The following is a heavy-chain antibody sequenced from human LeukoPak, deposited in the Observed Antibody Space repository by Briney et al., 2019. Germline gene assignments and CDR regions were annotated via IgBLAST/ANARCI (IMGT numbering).Heavy chain of an antibody. Sequence: SQTLLLTCAISGDSVSSNSAAWSWMRQSPSRGLEWLGRTYYRSKWYNGYAVFVKSRISVNPDTSKNQFSLQLNSVTPEDTAVYYSARSGSGGWIDYWGQGTLVTVSS. CDR2: TYYRSKWYN. J-gene: IGHJ4*02. V-gene: IGHV6-1*01. D-gene: IGHD6-19*01. CDR3: ARSGSGGWIDY. CDR1: GDSVSSNSAA.